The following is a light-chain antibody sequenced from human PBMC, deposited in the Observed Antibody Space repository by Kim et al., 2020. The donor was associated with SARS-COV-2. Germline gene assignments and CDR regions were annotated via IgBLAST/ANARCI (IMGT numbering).Light chain of an antibody. Sequence: GQRGTISCSGSSANIGSNTVTCYQQLPGTAPQLLIYSNNKRPSGVPDRFSGSKSGTSASLAISGLQYEDEADYYCAAWDDSLNGPVFGGGTQLTVL. CDR2: SNN. V-gene: IGLV1-44*01. CDR3: AAWDDSLNGPV. CDR1: SANIGSNT. J-gene: IGLJ2*01.